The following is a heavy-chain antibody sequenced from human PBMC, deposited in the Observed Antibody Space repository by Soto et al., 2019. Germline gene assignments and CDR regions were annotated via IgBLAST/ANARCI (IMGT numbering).Heavy chain of an antibody. Sequence: EVQLVESGGGLVQQGGSLRLSCAASGFTFSSYSMNWVRQAPGKGLEWVSYISSSSSTIYYADSVKGRFTISRDNAKNSLYLQMNSLRDEDTAVYSCARGFRGFSGSWCAFDYWGQGTLVTVSS. D-gene: IGHD6-13*01. J-gene: IGHJ4*02. V-gene: IGHV3-48*02. CDR3: ARGFRGFSGSWCAFDY. CDR2: ISSSSSTI. CDR1: GFTFSSYS.